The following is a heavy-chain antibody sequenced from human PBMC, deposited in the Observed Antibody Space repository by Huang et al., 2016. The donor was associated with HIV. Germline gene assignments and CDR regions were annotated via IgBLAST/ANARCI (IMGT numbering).Heavy chain of an antibody. CDR1: GYTFVGHY. J-gene: IGHJ3*02. V-gene: IGHV1-2*02. D-gene: IGHD5-12*01. CDR3: ARNLKEWLPGGAFDI. Sequence: QVQLVQSGAEVKKPGASVKVSCKASGYTFVGHYIQWIRQAPGQGFEWMGWINPDMGGTTFGQNFEGRVTMTSDTSISTAYMVLNSLKSDDTAIYYCARNLKEWLPGGAFDIWGQGTVVSVSS. CDR2: INPDMGGT.